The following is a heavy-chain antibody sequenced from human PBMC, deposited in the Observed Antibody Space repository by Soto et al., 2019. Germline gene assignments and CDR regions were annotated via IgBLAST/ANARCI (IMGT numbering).Heavy chain of an antibody. D-gene: IGHD6-13*01. Sequence: QVQLQQWGAGLLKPSETLSLTCAVYGGSFSGYYWSWIRQPPGKGLEWIGEINHSGSTNYNPSLKSRVTISVDTSKNQFSLKLSSVTAADTAVYYCARGGGALGSSSWYRDFDYWGQGTLVTVSS. CDR2: INHSGST. V-gene: IGHV4-34*01. CDR3: ARGGGALGSSSWYRDFDY. CDR1: GGSFSGYY. J-gene: IGHJ4*02.